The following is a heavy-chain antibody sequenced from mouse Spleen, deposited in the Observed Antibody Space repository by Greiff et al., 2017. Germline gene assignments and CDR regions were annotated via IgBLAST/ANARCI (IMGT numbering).Heavy chain of an antibody. CDR2: ISGGGSYT. V-gene: IGHV5-9-2*01. Sequence: EVQLQESGGGLVKPGGSLKLSCAASGFTFSSYGMSWVRQTPEKRLEWVATISGGGSYTYYPDSVKGRFTISRDNAKNNLYLQMSSLRSEDTALYYCARDYGSIIYAMDYWGQGTSVTVSS. D-gene: IGHD1-1*01. CDR1: GFTFSSYG. CDR3: ARDYGSIIYAMDY. J-gene: IGHJ4*01.